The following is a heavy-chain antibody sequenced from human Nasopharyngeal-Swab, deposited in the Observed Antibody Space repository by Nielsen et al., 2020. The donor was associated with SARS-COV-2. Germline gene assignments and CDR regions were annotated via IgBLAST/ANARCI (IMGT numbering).Heavy chain of an antibody. CDR3: ARVSGGSLKNSFDL. D-gene: IGHD3-16*01. J-gene: IGHJ3*01. Sequence: VVSLRLSSAASGFIFSHYGIHWVRQTPGKGLEYLSTISGNGDRTYYAESVKGRFTISRDDSKNTMYLQMGSLRVEDTAVYYCARVSGGSLKNSFDLWGQGTRVTVSS. CDR2: ISGNGDRT. V-gene: IGHV3-64*02. CDR1: GFIFSHYG.